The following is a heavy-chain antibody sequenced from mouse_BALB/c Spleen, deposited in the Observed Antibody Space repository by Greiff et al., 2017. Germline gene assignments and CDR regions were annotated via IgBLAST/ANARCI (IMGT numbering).Heavy chain of an antibody. CDR2: ISSGGST. CDR3: AREGPSPWFAY. Sequence: EVKLVESGGGLVKPGGSLKLSCAASGFTFSSYAMSWVRQTPEKRLEWVASISSGGSTYYPDSVKGRFTISRDNARNILYLQMSSLRSEDTAMYYCAREGPSPWFAYWGQGTLVTVSA. J-gene: IGHJ3*01. V-gene: IGHV5-6-5*01. CDR1: GFTFSSYA. D-gene: IGHD6-1*01.